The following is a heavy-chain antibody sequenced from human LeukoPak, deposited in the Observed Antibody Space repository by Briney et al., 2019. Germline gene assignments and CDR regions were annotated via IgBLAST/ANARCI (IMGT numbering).Heavy chain of an antibody. V-gene: IGHV1-69*13. CDR3: ARSPINMLVVVPYFDN. CDR1: GYSFTSNY. D-gene: IGHD3-22*01. Sequence: SVKVSCKASGYSFTSNYIHWVRQAPGQGLEWMGGIIPVFGAVKHAQKFQGRVTITADEPTSTAYMELRSLTSEDTAVFYCARSPINMLVVVPYFDNWGQGTPVTVSS. J-gene: IGHJ4*02. CDR2: IIPVFGAV.